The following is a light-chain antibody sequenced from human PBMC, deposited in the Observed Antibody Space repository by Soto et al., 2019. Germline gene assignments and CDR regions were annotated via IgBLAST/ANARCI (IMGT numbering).Light chain of an antibody. Sequence: GMTQSPATLSVCPGERATLSCWASWTVATNLAWYQQKPGQAPRLLISGASTRAAGISDRFRGSGSGTEFTLTISSLRSEDSAIYYCQQYFEWPPMTFGQGTKVDIK. CDR2: GAS. CDR3: QQYFEWPPMT. J-gene: IGKJ1*01. CDR1: WTVATN. V-gene: IGKV3-15*01.